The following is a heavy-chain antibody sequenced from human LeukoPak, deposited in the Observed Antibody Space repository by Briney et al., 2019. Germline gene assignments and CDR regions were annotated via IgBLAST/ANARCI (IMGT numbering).Heavy chain of an antibody. CDR3: ARDRGGGNPAFDY. Sequence: ASVKVSCKASGYTFTGYYMHWVRQAPGQGLEWMGWINPNSGGTNYAQKFQGRVTMTRDTSISTAYMELSRLRSDDTAVYYCARDRGGGNPAFDYWGPGTLVTVSS. J-gene: IGHJ4*02. D-gene: IGHD4-23*01. CDR1: GYTFTGYY. CDR2: INPNSGGT. V-gene: IGHV1-2*02.